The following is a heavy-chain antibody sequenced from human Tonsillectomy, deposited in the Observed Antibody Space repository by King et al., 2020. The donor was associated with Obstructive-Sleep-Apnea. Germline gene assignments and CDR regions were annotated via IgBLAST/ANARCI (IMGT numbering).Heavy chain of an antibody. D-gene: IGHD2-2*01. J-gene: IGHJ3*02. V-gene: IGHV1-18*01. CDR2: ISAYNGHT. CDR3: ARAVCSSTSCYDAFDI. CDR1: GYTFTSYG. Sequence: VQLVESGAEVKKPGASVKVSCKASGYTFTSYGISWVRQAPGQGLEWMGWISAYNGHTNYAHKLQGRVTMTTDTSSNTAYMELRSLRSDDTAVYYCARAVCSSTSCYDAFDIWGQGTMVTVSS.